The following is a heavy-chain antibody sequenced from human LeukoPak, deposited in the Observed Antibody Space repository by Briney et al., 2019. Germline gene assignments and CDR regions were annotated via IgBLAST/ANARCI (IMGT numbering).Heavy chain of an antibody. D-gene: IGHD4-17*01. CDR3: AKDRTTVTTGWFDP. CDR2: IRYDGSNK. V-gene: IGHV3-30*02. Sequence: GGSLRLSCAASGFTFSSYGMHWVRQAPGKGLEWVAFIRYDGSNKYYADSVKGRFTISRDNSKNTLYLQMNSLRAEDTAVYYCAKDRTTVTTGWFDPWGQGTPVTVSS. J-gene: IGHJ5*02. CDR1: GFTFSSYG.